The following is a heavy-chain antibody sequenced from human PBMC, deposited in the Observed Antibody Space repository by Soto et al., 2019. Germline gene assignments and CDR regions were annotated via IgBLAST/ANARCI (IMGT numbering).Heavy chain of an antibody. Sequence: SHTLSLTCRLSGRSINSYWLNWIRPPAGQGLDHFGRVYSSGSTDYNPPLNSRATMSVETSKKQFSLKLTSVTAADTAVYYCARDIGSYAYAEGYWGQGIQVTVCS. D-gene: IGHD2-2*01. J-gene: IGHJ4*02. CDR1: GRSINSYW. CDR3: ARDIGSYAYAEGY. V-gene: IGHV4-4*07. CDR2: VYSSGST.